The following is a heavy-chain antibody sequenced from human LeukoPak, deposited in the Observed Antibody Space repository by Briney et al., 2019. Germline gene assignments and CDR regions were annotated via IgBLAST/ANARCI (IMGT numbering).Heavy chain of an antibody. CDR3: PRGFWSYYVDL. Sequence: GGSLRLSCAASGFTFSESTMTWVRQAPGKGLEGVLSFTTSSPHILSADAVKGRFTISRDNAQYLLYVHMHSRSGDDSAVYFCPRGFWSYYVDLGGQGILVSVS. CDR1: GFTFSEST. V-gene: IGHV3-21*01. CDR2: FTTSSPHI. J-gene: IGHJ4*02. D-gene: IGHD3-10*01.